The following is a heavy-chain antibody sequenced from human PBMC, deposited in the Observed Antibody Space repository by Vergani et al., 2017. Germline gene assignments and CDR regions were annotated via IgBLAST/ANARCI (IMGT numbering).Heavy chain of an antibody. CDR1: GFTFSSYA. J-gene: IGHJ4*02. CDR3: ARSTQALDY. Sequence: VQLVESGGGLVQPEGSLRLSCAASGFTFSSYAMHWVRQAPGKGLEWVAVISYDGSNKYYADSVKGRFTISRDNSKNTLYLQMNSLRAEDTAVYYCARSTQALDYWGQGTLVTVSS. V-gene: IGHV3-30-3*01. CDR2: ISYDGSNK.